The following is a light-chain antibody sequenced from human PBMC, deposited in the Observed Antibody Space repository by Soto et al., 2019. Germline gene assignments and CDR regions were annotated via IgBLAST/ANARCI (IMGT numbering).Light chain of an antibody. CDR3: QQAASVPWT. J-gene: IGKJ1*01. CDR1: QDIIRW. V-gene: IGKV1D-12*01. CDR2: AAS. Sequence: DIQMTQSPSSVSASVGDRVTITCRASQDIIRWLVWYQQKPGKAPKLLTLAASPLPSGVPSRFSGGGSGTDFTLIITSLQPEDSATYYCQQAASVPWTFGQGTRVEVK.